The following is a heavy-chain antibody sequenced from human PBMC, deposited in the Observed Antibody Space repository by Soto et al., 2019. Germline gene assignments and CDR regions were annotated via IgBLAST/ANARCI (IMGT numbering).Heavy chain of an antibody. Sequence: GESLKISCKGFGYSFTSFWFAWVRQMPGKGLEWMGITYVDDSETRYSPAFQCQVTISADKSIHAAYLQWSSLKASDTAMYYCARGDRGEYWGQGTLVTVSS. D-gene: IGHD2-21*02. V-gene: IGHV5-51*01. J-gene: IGHJ4*02. CDR3: ARGDRGEY. CDR2: TYVDDSET. CDR1: GYSFTSFW.